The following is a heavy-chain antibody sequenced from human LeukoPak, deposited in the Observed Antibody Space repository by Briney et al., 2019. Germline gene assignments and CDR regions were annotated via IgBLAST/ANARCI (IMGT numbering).Heavy chain of an antibody. CDR3: ARQKTTVTTPTNNWFDP. D-gene: IGHD4-17*01. CDR2: INPNSGGT. V-gene: IGHV1-2*02. Sequence: ASVKVSCKASGYTFTGYYMHWVRQAPGQGLEWMGWINPNSGGTNYAQKFQGRVTMTRDTSISTAYMELSRLRSDDTAVYYCARQKTTVTTPTNNWFDPWGQGTLVTVSS. CDR1: GYTFTGYY. J-gene: IGHJ5*02.